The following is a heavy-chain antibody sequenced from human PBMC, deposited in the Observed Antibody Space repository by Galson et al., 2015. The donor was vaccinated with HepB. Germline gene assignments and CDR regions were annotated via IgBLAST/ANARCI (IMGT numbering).Heavy chain of an antibody. D-gene: IGHD3-22*01. V-gene: IGHV3-30*18. Sequence: SLRLSCAASGFTFSSYGMHWVRQAPGKGLEWVAIISYDGSNKYYADSVKGRFTISRDNSKNTLYLQMNSLRAEDTAVYYCANLFYYDSSGYSQDPYWGQGTLVTVSS. J-gene: IGHJ4*02. CDR1: GFTFSSYG. CDR3: ANLFYYDSSGYSQDPY. CDR2: ISYDGSNK.